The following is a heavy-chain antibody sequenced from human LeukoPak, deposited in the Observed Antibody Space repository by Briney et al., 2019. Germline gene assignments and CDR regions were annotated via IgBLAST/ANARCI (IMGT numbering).Heavy chain of an antibody. Sequence: PGGSLRLSCAASGFTFSSYRMNWVRQAPGRGLEWVSSISSSSSYIYYADSVKGRFTISRDNAKNSQYLQMNSLRAEDTAVYYCARDPWTNSDYDGFDYWGQGTLVTVS. J-gene: IGHJ4*02. V-gene: IGHV3-21*01. CDR2: ISSSSSYI. CDR1: GFTFSSYR. D-gene: IGHD5-12*01. CDR3: ARDPWTNSDYDGFDY.